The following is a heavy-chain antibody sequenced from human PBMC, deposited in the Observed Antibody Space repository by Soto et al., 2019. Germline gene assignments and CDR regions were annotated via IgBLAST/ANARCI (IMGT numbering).Heavy chain of an antibody. CDR2: ISYDGSNK. Sequence: GGSLRLSCAASGFTFSSYAMHWVRQAPGKGLEWVAVISYDGSNKYYAGSVKGRFTISRDNSKNTLYLQMNSLRAEDTAVYYCARDQYYYDSSGYIYYYYYGMDVWGQGTTVTVSS. CDR3: ARDQYYYDSSGYIYYYYYGMDV. J-gene: IGHJ6*02. D-gene: IGHD3-22*01. CDR1: GFTFSSYA. V-gene: IGHV3-30-3*01.